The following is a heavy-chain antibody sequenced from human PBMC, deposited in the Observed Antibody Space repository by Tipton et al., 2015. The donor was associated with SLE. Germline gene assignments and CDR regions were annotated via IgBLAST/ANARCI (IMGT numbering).Heavy chain of an antibody. Sequence: TLSLTCSVSGGSISSGGYYWSWIRHHPGKGLEWIGYIRDSGLTYYNPSLKSRVTISVDTSKNQFSLKLSSVTVADTAMYYCARRWGGSYYQGVFDYWGQGTLVTVSS. CDR1: GGSISSGGYY. CDR2: IRDSGLT. V-gene: IGHV4-31*03. D-gene: IGHD1-26*01. CDR3: ARRWGGSYYQGVFDY. J-gene: IGHJ4*02.